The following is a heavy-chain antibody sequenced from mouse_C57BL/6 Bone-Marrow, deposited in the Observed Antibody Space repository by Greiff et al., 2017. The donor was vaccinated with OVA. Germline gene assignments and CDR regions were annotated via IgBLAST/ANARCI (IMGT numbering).Heavy chain of an antibody. CDR2: INPSNGGT. CDR1: GYTFTSYW. J-gene: IGHJ4*01. V-gene: IGHV1-53*01. CDR3: ARGGLWDYGYAMDY. D-gene: IGHD1-1*02. Sequence: QVQLQQPGTELVKPGASVKLSCKASGYTFTSYWMHWVKQRPGQGLEWIGNINPSNGGTNYNEKFKSKATLTVDKSSSTANRQLSSLTSGDSAVYNCARGGLWDYGYAMDYWGQGTSVTVSS.